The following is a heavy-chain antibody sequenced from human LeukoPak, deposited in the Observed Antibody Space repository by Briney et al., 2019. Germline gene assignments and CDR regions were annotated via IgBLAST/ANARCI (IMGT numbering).Heavy chain of an antibody. Sequence: GGSLRLSCAASGFTFSSYAMSWVRQAPGKGLEWVSTISGTGGSTYYAESVKGRFTISRDSSKNTLYLQTNSLRAEDTAVYFCAKGRGLYCSGGSCYYFDYWGQGTLVTVSS. J-gene: IGHJ4*02. CDR3: AKGRGLYCSGGSCYYFDY. D-gene: IGHD2-15*01. CDR2: ISGTGGST. V-gene: IGHV3-23*01. CDR1: GFTFSSYA.